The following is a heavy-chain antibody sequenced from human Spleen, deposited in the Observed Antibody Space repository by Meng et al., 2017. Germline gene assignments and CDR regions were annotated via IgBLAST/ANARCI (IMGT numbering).Heavy chain of an antibody. CDR2: INHSGST. V-gene: IGHV4-34*01. CDR1: GGSFSGYY. J-gene: IGHJ4*02. Sequence: QVQHQQWGAGLLKPSETLSLTCAAYGGSFSGYYWSWRRQPPGKGLEWIGEINHSGSTNYNPSLKSRVTISVDTSKNQFSLKLSSVTAADTAVYYCARSPRVGVLGYWGQGTLVTVSS. CDR3: ARSPRVGVLGY. D-gene: IGHD3-10*01.